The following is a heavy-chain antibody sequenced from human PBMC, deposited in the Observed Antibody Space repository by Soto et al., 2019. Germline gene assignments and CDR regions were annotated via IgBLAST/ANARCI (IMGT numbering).Heavy chain of an antibody. J-gene: IGHJ4*02. Sequence: PGGSLRLSCAASGFTFSSYAMHWVRQAPGKGLEWVAVISYDGSNKYYADSVKGRFTISRDNSKNTLYLQMNSLRAEDTAVYYCARDPFITIIVVGTHFDYWGQGTLVTVSS. D-gene: IGHD3-22*01. V-gene: IGHV3-30-3*01. CDR1: GFTFSSYA. CDR3: ARDPFITIIVVGTHFDY. CDR2: ISYDGSNK.